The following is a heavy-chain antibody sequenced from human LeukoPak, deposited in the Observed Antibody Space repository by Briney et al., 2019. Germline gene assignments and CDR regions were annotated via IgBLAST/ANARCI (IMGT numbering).Heavy chain of an antibody. Sequence: SETLSLTCTVSGDSISYHCWSWIRQPAGKGLEWIGRIYSSASANYNPSLKSRVTMSLDTSKNQFSLNLTSVTAADTAVYYCARVPFTEEDAFDIWGQGTMVTVSS. CDR1: GDSISYHC. J-gene: IGHJ3*02. V-gene: IGHV4-4*07. CDR3: ARVPFTEEDAFDI. CDR2: IYSSASA.